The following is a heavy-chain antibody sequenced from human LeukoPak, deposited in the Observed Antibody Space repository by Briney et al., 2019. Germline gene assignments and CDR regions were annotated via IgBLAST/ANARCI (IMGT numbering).Heavy chain of an antibody. V-gene: IGHV4-38-2*02. D-gene: IGHD1-26*01. CDR3: ARAVGTTTGLFDY. CDR2: IHYSKIT. Sequence: SETLSLTCTVSGYSISSGFYWGWIRQSPGKGLDWIGSIHYSKITFYNPSLKSRVTMSLDTSKHRFSLNLNSVTAADTAVYYCARAVGTTTGLFDYWGQGALVTVSS. CDR1: GYSISSGFY. J-gene: IGHJ4*02.